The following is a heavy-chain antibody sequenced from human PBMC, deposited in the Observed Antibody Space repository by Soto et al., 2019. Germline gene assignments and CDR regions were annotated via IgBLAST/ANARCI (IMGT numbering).Heavy chain of an antibody. J-gene: IGHJ4*02. D-gene: IGHD2-21*01. CDR1: GYTFTSYD. V-gene: IGHV1-8*01. Sequence: QVQLVQSGAEVKKPGASVKVSCKASGYTFTSYDINWVRQATGQGLEWMGWMNPNSGNTGYAQKSQGRVTMTRNTSISTAYRELSSLRSEDTAVYYCARARSGVADFDYWGQGTLVTVSS. CDR2: MNPNSGNT. CDR3: ARARSGVADFDY.